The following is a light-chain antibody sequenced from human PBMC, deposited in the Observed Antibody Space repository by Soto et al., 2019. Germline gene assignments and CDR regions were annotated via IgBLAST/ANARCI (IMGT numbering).Light chain of an antibody. V-gene: IGKV4-1*01. J-gene: IGKJ4*01. Sequence: DFVMTQSPDSLAVSLGERATINCKSSQSVLYSTNNKNYLAWYQQKPGQPPKLLIYWASTRESGVPDRFSGSGSGTDLTLTISSLQAEDVALYFCQQYYTNPITFGGGTKVEIK. CDR1: QSVLYSTNNKNY. CDR2: WAS. CDR3: QQYYTNPIT.